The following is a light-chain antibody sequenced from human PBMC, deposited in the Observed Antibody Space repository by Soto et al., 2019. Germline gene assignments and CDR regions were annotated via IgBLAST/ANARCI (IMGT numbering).Light chain of an antibody. CDR2: DAS. J-gene: IGKJ4*01. CDR1: QSVNSY. CDR3: QQRSSWPLLT. V-gene: IGKV3-11*01. Sequence: EIVLTQSPATLSLSPGERATLSCRASQSVNSYLAWYQQKPGHAPRLLLYDASTRATGIPARFSGGGSGTDFTLTISSLEPEDFAIYYCQQRSSWPLLTFGGGTKVEIK.